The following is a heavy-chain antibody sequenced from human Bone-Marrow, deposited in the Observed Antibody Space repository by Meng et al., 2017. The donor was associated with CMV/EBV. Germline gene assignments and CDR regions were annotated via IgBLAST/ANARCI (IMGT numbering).Heavy chain of an antibody. CDR3: ARVYSSGWYWYFQH. D-gene: IGHD6-19*01. V-gene: IGHV1-3*01. J-gene: IGHJ1*01. CDR1: GYTFTSYA. Sequence: VQRVRAGAEVKKPGAPVKVSCKASGYTFTSYAMHWVRQAPGQRLEWMGWINAGNGNTKYSQKFQGRVTITRDTSASTAYMELSSLRSEDTAVYYCARVYSSGWYWYFQHWGQGTLVTVSS. CDR2: INAGNGNT.